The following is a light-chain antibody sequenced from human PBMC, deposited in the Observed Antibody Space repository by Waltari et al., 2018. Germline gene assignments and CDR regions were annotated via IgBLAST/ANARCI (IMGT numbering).Light chain of an antibody. CDR2: NVN. Sequence: QPALTQPASVSGAPGQSITVPCTGNSSDVAPYHYVSWYQQPPGKAPSLIIYNVNSRPSGVSRRFSGSKSDNTASLTISGLQAEDEADYYCASYTKTSTLIFGGGTRLTVL. CDR1: SSDVAPYHY. V-gene: IGLV2-14*03. CDR3: ASYTKTSTLI. J-gene: IGLJ2*01.